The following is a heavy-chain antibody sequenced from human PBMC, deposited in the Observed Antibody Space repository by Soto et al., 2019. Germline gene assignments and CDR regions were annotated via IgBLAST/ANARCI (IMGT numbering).Heavy chain of an antibody. CDR2: ISYDGSNK. Sequence: QVQLVESGGGVVQPGRSLRLSCAASGFTFSNYDMHWVHQAPGKGLEWVAVISYDGSNKYYGDSVKGRFTVSRDNSKNTLYLQMNSLRAEDTAVFYCAKDIGTAMVPDYWGQGTLVTVSS. V-gene: IGHV3-30*18. D-gene: IGHD3-10*01. CDR3: AKDIGTAMVPDY. J-gene: IGHJ4*02. CDR1: GFTFSNYD.